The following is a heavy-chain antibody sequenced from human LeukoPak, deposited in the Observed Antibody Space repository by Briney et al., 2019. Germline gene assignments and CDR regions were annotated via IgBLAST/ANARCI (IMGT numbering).Heavy chain of an antibody. V-gene: IGHV7-4-1*02. J-gene: IGHJ4*02. CDR1: GYTFTSYA. D-gene: IGHD3-22*01. Sequence: EASVRVSCKASGYTFTSYAMNWVRQAPGQGLEWMGWINTNTGNPTYAQGFTGRFVFSLDTSVSTAYLQISSLKAEDTAVYYCARDYYDSSGYYPRMAYWGQGTLVTVSS. CDR3: ARDYYDSSGYYPRMAY. CDR2: INTNTGNP.